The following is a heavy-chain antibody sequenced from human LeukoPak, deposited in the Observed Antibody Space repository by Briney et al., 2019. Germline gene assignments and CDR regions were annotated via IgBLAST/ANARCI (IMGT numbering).Heavy chain of an antibody. J-gene: IGHJ4*02. V-gene: IGHV3-33*01. D-gene: IGHD2-2*02. CDR3: ARDSIVVPAAILDY. Sequence: PGRSLRLSCAASGLTFSSYGMHWVRQAPGKGLEWVAVIWYDGSNKYYADSVKGRFTISRDNSKNTLYLQMNSLRAEDTAVYYCARDSIVVPAAILDYWGQGTLVTVSS. CDR2: IWYDGSNK. CDR1: GLTFSSYG.